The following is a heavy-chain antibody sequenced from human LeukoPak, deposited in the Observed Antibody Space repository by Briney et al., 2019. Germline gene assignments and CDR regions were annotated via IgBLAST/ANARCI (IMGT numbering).Heavy chain of an antibody. CDR1: GFTVSSNY. V-gene: IGHV3-66*01. CDR2: IYSGGST. J-gene: IGHJ5*02. D-gene: IGHD6-19*01. Sequence: GGSLRLSCAASGFTVSSNYMSWVRQAPGKGLEWVSVIYSGGSTYYADSVKGRFTISRDNSKNTLYLQMNSLRAEDTAVYYCARRVSGWNWFDPWGQGTLVTVSS. CDR3: ARRVSGWNWFDP.